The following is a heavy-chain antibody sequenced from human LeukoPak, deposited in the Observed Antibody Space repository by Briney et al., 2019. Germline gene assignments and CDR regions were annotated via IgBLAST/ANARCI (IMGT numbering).Heavy chain of an antibody. Sequence: SVKVSCKASGGIFSSYTISWVRQAPGQGLEWMGRIIPILGIANYAQKFQGRVTITADKSTSTAYMELSSLRSEDTAVYYCARVTDYYDSSGYSNWFDPWGQGTLVTVSS. J-gene: IGHJ5*02. CDR3: ARVTDYYDSSGYSNWFDP. V-gene: IGHV1-69*02. D-gene: IGHD3-22*01. CDR2: IIPILGIA. CDR1: GGIFSSYT.